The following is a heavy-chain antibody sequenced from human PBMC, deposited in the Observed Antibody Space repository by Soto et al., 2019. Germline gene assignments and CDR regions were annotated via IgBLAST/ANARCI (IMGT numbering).Heavy chain of an antibody. J-gene: IGHJ6*02. CDR1: GYSFTSYW. Sequence: GESLKISCKGSGYSFTSYWIGWVRQMPGKGLEWMGIIYPGDSDTRYSPSFQGQVTISADKSISTAYLQWSSLKASDTAMYYCARHGASTYYYYGMDVWGQGTKVTVYS. CDR3: ARHGASTYYYYGMDV. V-gene: IGHV5-51*01. D-gene: IGHD3-16*01. CDR2: IYPGDSDT.